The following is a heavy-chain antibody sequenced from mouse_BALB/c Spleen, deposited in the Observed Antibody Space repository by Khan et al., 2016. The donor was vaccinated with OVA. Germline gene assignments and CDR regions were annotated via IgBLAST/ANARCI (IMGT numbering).Heavy chain of an antibody. CDR2: IYYSGTT. V-gene: IGHV3-1*02. CDR3: ARSGTTVVAYWYCDV. D-gene: IGHD1-1*01. Sequence: VQLKQSGPELVKPSQSLSLTCPVTGYSITSGYSWNWIRQFPGNKLEWMGYIYYSGTTNYNPSLKSRISITRDTSKNQFFLQLNSVTTEDTATYYCARSGTTVVAYWYCDVWGAGTTVTVSS. J-gene: IGHJ1*01. CDR1: GYSITSGYS.